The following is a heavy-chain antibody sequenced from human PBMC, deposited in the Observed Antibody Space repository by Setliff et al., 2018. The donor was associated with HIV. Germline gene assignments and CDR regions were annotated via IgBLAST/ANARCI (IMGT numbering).Heavy chain of an antibody. J-gene: IGHJ4*02. CDR1: GFSFSYA. CDR3: ARELYREWDY. Sequence: GGSLRLSCAASGFSFSYAMTWVRQAPGKGLEWVSAISGGGGSTYYADSVKGRFTISRDNSKNTVYLQMNSLRVEDTAVYYCARELYREWDYWGQGTLVTVSS. CDR2: ISGGGGST. V-gene: IGHV3-23*01. D-gene: IGHD3-16*02.